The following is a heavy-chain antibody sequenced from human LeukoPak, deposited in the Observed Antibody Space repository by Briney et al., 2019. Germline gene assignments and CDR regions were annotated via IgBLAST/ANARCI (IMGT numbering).Heavy chain of an antibody. CDR1: VGSISSYY. V-gene: IGHV4-59*08. Sequence: PSETLSLSCTVSVGSISSYYWSWVRQPPGKGLEWIGYIYYSGSTNYNPSLKSRVTISVETSNNQFSLNLRSVTAADAAVYYCARHDVDEFTVTHRTNFDYWGQGTLVTVSS. J-gene: IGHJ4*02. D-gene: IGHD4-17*01. CDR3: ARHDVDEFTVTHRTNFDY. CDR2: IYYSGST.